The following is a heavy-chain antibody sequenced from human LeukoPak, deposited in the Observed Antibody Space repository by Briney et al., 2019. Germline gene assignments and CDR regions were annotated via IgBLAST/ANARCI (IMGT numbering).Heavy chain of an antibody. CDR1: GFTFSSYS. J-gene: IGHJ4*02. Sequence: GGSLRLSCAASGFTFSSYSMNWVRQAPGKGLEWVSTISASGGSTYYADSVKGRFTISRDNSKNTLYLQMNSLRADDTAVYYCAREKLSDILTGFDYWGQGTLVTVSS. CDR2: ISASGGST. D-gene: IGHD3-9*01. V-gene: IGHV3-23*01. CDR3: AREKLSDILTGFDY.